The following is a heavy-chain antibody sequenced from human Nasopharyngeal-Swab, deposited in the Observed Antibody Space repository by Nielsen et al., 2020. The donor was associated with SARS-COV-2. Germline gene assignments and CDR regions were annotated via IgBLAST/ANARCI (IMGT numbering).Heavy chain of an antibody. CDR1: GDTFTNSA. V-gene: IGHV1-69*10. D-gene: IGHD5-12*01. Sequence: SVKVSCKTSGDTFTNSAISWVRQAPAQGLEWMGGIVPALGLPNYAQKFRGRVTLSADRSTPTSYLELSSLRSEDTAIYYCAREGEYGAYDAPDYWGQGTLVTVSS. CDR2: IVPALGLP. J-gene: IGHJ4*02. CDR3: AREGEYGAYDAPDY.